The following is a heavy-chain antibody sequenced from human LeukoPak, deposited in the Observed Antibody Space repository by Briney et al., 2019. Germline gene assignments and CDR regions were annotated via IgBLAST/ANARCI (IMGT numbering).Heavy chain of an antibody. D-gene: IGHD1-26*01. CDR1: GGSFSDYY. J-gene: IGHJ3*02. CDR3: ATRTAREAFDI. V-gene: IGHV4-34*01. CDR2: INHSGST. Sequence: PSETLSLTCAVYGGSFSDYYWSWIRQPPGKGLEWIGEINHSGSTTYNPSLKSRVIISVDTSKKQFSLKLSSVTAADTTVYYCATRTAREAFDIWGQGTLVTVSS.